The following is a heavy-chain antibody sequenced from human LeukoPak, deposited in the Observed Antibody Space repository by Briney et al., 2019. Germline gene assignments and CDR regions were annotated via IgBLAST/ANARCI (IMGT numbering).Heavy chain of an antibody. CDR1: GFTFDDYA. D-gene: IGHD1-1*01. CDR3: AKAQLSAVTSLFDY. Sequence: GGSLRLSCAASGFTFDDYAMHWVRQAPGKGLEWVSGISWNSGSIGYADSVKGRSTISRDNAKNSLYLQMNSLRAEDMALYYCAKAQLSAVTSLFDYWGQGTLVTVSS. CDR2: ISWNSGSI. V-gene: IGHV3-9*03. J-gene: IGHJ4*02.